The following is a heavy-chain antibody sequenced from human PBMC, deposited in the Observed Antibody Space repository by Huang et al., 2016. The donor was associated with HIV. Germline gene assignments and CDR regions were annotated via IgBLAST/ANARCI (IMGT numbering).Heavy chain of an antibody. V-gene: IGHV4-39*01. CDR2: NHDSGST. D-gene: IGHD2-15*01. Sequence: HLQLQESGPGLVKPSETLSLTFAVSGGSISSNNYYWGWIRRPPGKGLEWIGSNHDSGSTYYNPALKSRVTIAVDTSKNQFSLKLTAVTAADTAVYYCARHAGGGNIYNYYYGMDVWGQGTTVTVSS. CDR3: ARHAGGGNIYNYYYGMDV. J-gene: IGHJ6*02. CDR1: GGSISSNNYY.